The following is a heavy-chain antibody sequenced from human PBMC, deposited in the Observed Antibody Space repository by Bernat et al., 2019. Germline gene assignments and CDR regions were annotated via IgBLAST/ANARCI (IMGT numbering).Heavy chain of an antibody. V-gene: IGHV5-51*01. CDR2: IYPGDSDT. CDR1: GYSFTSYW. CDR3: ARLPYYDFWSGYYSSYMDV. J-gene: IGHJ6*03. D-gene: IGHD3-3*01. Sequence: EVQLVQSGAEVKKPGESLKISCKGSGYSFTSYWIGWVRQMPGKGLEWMGIIYPGDSDTRYSPSFQGQVTISADKSISTAYLQWSSLKASDTVMYYCARLPYYDFWSGYYSSYMDVWGKGTTVTVSS.